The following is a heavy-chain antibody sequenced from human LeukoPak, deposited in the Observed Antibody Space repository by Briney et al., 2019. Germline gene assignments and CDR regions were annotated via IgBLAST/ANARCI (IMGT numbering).Heavy chain of an antibody. Sequence: ASVKVSCKASGYTFTSYAISWVRQAPGQGLEWMGWISAYNGNTNYAQKLQGRVTMTTDTSTSTAYMELRSLRSEDTAVYYCARDGRGYSYGGPYDAFDIWGQGTMVTVSS. CDR1: GYTFTSYA. CDR3: ARDGRGYSYGGPYDAFDI. J-gene: IGHJ3*02. V-gene: IGHV1-18*01. D-gene: IGHD5-18*01. CDR2: ISAYNGNT.